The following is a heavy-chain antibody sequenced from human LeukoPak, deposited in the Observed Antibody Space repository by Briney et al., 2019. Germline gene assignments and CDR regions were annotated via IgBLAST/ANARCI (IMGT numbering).Heavy chain of an antibody. CDR1: GASISSYY. CDR3: ARGVRWLQLSYFDY. Sequence: SETLSLTCTVSGASISSYYWSWVRQPPGKGLEWVVYIYYSGGTNYNPSLKSRVTISIDTSKNQFSLKLSSVTAADTAVYYCARGVRWLQLSYFDYWGQGTLVTVSS. V-gene: IGHV4-59*01. D-gene: IGHD5-24*01. J-gene: IGHJ4*02. CDR2: IYYSGGT.